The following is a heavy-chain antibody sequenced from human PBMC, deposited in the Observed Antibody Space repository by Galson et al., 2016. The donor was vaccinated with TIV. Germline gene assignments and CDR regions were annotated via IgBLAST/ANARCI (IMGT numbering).Heavy chain of an antibody. CDR1: GGSVSRYY. D-gene: IGHD1-14*01. CDR2: IFTDGTT. Sequence: LSLTCTVSGGSVSRYYCSWIRQSAGKGLEWIGRIFTDGTTTYNPSLKSRVTISVDTSKTQFSLRLTSVTAADTAVCYCATVNNNSRKYFDYWGQGIEVTVSS. CDR3: ATVNNNSRKYFDY. V-gene: IGHV4-4*07. J-gene: IGHJ4*02.